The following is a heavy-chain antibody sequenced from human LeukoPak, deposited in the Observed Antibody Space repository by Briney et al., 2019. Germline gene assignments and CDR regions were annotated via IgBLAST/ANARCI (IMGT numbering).Heavy chain of an antibody. CDR1: GYTFTSYG. Sequence: ASVKVSCKASGYTFTSYGISWVRQAPGQGLEWMGWISAYNGNTNYAQKLQGRVTMTTDTSTSTAYMELRSLRSDDTAVYYCARDLGGTSVSNYFDYWGQGTLVTVSS. V-gene: IGHV1-18*01. CDR2: ISAYNGNT. D-gene: IGHD3-16*01. J-gene: IGHJ4*02. CDR3: ARDLGGTSVSNYFDY.